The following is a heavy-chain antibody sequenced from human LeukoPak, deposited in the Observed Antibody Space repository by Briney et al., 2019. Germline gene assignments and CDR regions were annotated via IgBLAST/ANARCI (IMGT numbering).Heavy chain of an antibody. J-gene: IGHJ4*02. Sequence: PSETLSLTCNVSGGSISSGDYYCSWIRQPPGKGLEWIGYIYHSGSTYYNPSLKSRITISIDTSKNQFSLKLSSVTVADTAVYYCARADGTIYYFDSWGQGTVVTVSS. CDR2: IYHSGST. CDR3: ARADGTIYYFDS. D-gene: IGHD4/OR15-4a*01. CDR1: GGSISSGDYY. V-gene: IGHV4-30-4*01.